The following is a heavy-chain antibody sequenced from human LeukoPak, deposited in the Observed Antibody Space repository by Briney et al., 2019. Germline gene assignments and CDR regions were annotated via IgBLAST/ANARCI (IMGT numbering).Heavy chain of an antibody. J-gene: IGHJ4*02. CDR3: ARAPSFGGDGGDY. Sequence: ASVKVSCKASGYNFTNYGISWVRPAPGQGLEWVGWISAYSGDTNYAQKLQGRLTMTTDTSPGTAYLELRSLTSADTAVYYCARAPSFGGDGGDYWGQGTLVTVSS. CDR2: ISAYSGDT. D-gene: IGHD2-21*02. V-gene: IGHV1-18*01. CDR1: GYNFTNYG.